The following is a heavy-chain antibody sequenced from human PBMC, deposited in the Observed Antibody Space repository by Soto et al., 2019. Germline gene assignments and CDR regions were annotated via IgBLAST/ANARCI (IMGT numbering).Heavy chain of an antibody. CDR3: AKAPLRVPLGIFDY. D-gene: IGHD1-1*01. CDR2: ISYDGSNK. V-gene: IGHV3-30*18. Sequence: PGGSLRLSCAASGFTFSSYGMHWVRQAPGKGLEWVAVISYDGSNKYYADSVKGRFTISRDNSKNTLYLQMNSLRAEDTAVYYCAKAPLRVPLGIFDYWGQGTLVTVS. J-gene: IGHJ4*02. CDR1: GFTFSSYG.